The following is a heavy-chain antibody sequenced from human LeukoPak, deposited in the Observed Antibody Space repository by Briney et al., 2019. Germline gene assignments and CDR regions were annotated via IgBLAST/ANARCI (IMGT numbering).Heavy chain of an antibody. D-gene: IGHD3-3*01. V-gene: IGHV5-51*01. CDR3: ARQNDFRLDY. J-gene: IGHJ4*02. CDR1: GSRFSSYW. CDR2: IYPGDSDT. Sequence: GASLKISCKGSGSRFSSYWIGWVRRMPGKGLEWMGIIYPGDSDTRYSPSLQGQVTISVDTSIGTAYLQWSSLKASDTAIYYCARQNDFRLDYWGQGTLVTVSS.